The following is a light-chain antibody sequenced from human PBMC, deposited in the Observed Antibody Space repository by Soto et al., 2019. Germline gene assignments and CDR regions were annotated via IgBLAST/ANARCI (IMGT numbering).Light chain of an antibody. Sequence: EIVLTQSPGTLSLSPGESAALSCRASQSVTSNYLVWYRQKPGQAPRLLISAISSRAAGIPDRFNGSGSGTDFTLTITRLEPEDSAVYYCQPHSNSPWTFGQGTRVEV. CDR3: QPHSNSPWT. V-gene: IGKV3D-20*02. CDR1: QSVTSNY. CDR2: AIS. J-gene: IGKJ1*01.